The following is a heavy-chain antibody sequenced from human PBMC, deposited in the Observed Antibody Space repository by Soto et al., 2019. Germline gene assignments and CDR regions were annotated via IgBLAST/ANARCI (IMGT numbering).Heavy chain of an antibody. J-gene: IGHJ4*02. CDR2: ISGSGSTI. CDR3: AKVFYYYDSSGYYYFDH. Sequence: GGSLRLSCAASGFTFSSYAVSWVRQAPGKGPEWISSISGSGSTIYYADSVKGRFTISRDNSKNTLYLQMSSLRAEDTAVYYCAKVFYYYDSSGYYYFDHWGQGTLVTVSS. D-gene: IGHD3-22*01. CDR1: GFTFSSYA. V-gene: IGHV3-23*01.